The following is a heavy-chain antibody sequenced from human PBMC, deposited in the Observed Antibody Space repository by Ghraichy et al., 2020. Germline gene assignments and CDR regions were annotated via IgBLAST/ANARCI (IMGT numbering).Heavy chain of an antibody. V-gene: IGHV4-39*01. CDR3: TRGRRRGYYQYELDV. CDR1: GGSVSSSSYY. J-gene: IGHJ6*02. D-gene: IGHD4-17*01. Sequence: SETLSLTCTVSGGSVSSSSYYWGWVRRSPGKRLECFGSYCYIRNSYYTPSLKSRVTLSVYTSNNQFSLKLSSVTAADTVLYYCTRGRRRGYYQYELDVWGRGTTVAVSS. CDR2: YCYIRNS.